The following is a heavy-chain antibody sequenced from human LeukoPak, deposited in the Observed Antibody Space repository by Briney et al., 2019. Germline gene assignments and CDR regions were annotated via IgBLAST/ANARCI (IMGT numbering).Heavy chain of an antibody. J-gene: IGHJ4*02. CDR3: ARPRGSYHILSEPGY. CDR2: INPNSGGT. D-gene: IGHD1-26*01. V-gene: IGHV1-2*02. CDR1: GYTFTGYY. Sequence: ASVKVSCKASGYTFTGYYMHWVRLAPGQGLEWMGWINPNSGGTNYAQKFQGRVTFTRDTSISTTYMELSSLRFGDTAFYYCARPRGSYHILSEPGYWGQGTLVTVSS.